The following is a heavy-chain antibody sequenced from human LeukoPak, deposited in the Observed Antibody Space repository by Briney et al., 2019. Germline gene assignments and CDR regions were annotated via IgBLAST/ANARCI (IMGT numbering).Heavy chain of an antibody. J-gene: IGHJ2*01. V-gene: IGHV4-39*01. CDR3: XXXXXXXXXXXXXXXSWYFDL. CDR1: GGSISSSSYY. Sequence: MASETLSLTCTVSGGSISSSSYYWGWIRQPPGKGLEWIGSIYYSGSTYYNPSLKSRVTISVDTSKNQFSLKLSSVTAADTAVYXXXXXXXXXXXXXXXXXSWYFDLWGRGTLVTVSS. CDR2: IYYSGST.